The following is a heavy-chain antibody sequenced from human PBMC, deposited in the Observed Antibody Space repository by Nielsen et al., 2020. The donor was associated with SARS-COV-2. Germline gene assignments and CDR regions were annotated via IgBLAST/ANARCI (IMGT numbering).Heavy chain of an antibody. J-gene: IGHJ5*02. D-gene: IGHD2-21*02. CDR3: AREGPRGVTAPSRYRPALFDP. V-gene: IGHV1-69*01. Sequence: WVRQAPGQGLEWMGGIIPIFGTANYAQKFQGRVTITADESTSTAYMELSSLRSEDTAVYYCAREGPRGVTAPSRYRPALFDPWGQGTLVTVS. CDR2: IIPIFGTA.